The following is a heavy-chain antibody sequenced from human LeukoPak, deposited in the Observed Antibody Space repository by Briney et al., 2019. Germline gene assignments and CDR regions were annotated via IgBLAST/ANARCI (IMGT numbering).Heavy chain of an antibody. J-gene: IGHJ3*02. D-gene: IGHD6-6*01. Sequence: PGGSLRLSCAASGFTFSSFWMSWVRQAPGKGLEWVANIKQDGSEKYYVDSVKGRFTISRDNAKNSLYLQMNSLRGEDTAVYYCARDIGSIAARTDAFDIWGQGTMVTVSS. CDR3: ARDIGSIAARTDAFDI. V-gene: IGHV3-7*01. CDR1: GFTFSSFW. CDR2: IKQDGSEK.